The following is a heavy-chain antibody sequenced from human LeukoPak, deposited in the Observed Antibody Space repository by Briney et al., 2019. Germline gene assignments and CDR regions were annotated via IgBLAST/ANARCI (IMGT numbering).Heavy chain of an antibody. CDR3: ANGGTYSSGP. J-gene: IGHJ5*02. D-gene: IGHD3-22*01. V-gene: IGHV3-30*02. CDR2: IRYDGSNK. Sequence: QAGGSLRLSCAASGFTFSDYGMHWVRQAPGKGLEWVAFIRYDGSNKYYADSVKGRFTISRDNSKNTLYLQMNSLRAEDTAVYYCANGGTYSSGPWGQGTLVTVSS. CDR1: GFTFSDYG.